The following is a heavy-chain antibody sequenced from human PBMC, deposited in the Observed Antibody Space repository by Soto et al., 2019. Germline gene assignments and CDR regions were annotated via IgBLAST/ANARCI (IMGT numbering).Heavy chain of an antibody. J-gene: IGHJ4*02. V-gene: IGHV3-23*01. CDR2: ISGSGGST. CDR3: AKKPLGDILTGYTSFDY. Sequence: PGGSLRLSCAASGFTFSRYAMSWVRQAPGKGLEWVSAISGSGGSTYYADSVKGRFTISRDNSKNTLYLQMNSLRAEDTAVYYCAKKPLGDILTGYTSFDYWGQGTLVTVSS. CDR1: GFTFSRYA. D-gene: IGHD3-9*01.